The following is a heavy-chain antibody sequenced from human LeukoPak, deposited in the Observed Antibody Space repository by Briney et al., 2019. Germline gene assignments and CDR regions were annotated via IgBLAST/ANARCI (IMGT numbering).Heavy chain of an antibody. CDR2: ISSSSSYI. J-gene: IGHJ3*02. V-gene: IGHV3-21*01. CDR1: GFTFSSYS. D-gene: IGHD3-22*01. Sequence: PGGSLRLSCAASGFTFSSYSMNWVRQAPGKGLEWVSSISSSSSYIYYADSVKGRFTISRDNAKNSLYLQMNSLRAEDTAVYYCARGPTMIVVAPGAFDIWGQGTMVTVSS. CDR3: ARGPTMIVVAPGAFDI.